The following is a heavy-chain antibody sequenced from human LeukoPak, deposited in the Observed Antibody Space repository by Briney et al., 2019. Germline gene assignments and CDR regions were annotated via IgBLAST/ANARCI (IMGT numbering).Heavy chain of an antibody. J-gene: IGHJ4*02. V-gene: IGHV4-61*01. CDR2: IYYGGST. Sequence: SETLSLTCSVSGGSVSSGSYYWSWIRQPPGKGLEWIGYIYYGGSTNYNPSLKSRVTISVDTSKNQFSLKLSSVTAADTAVYYCARVSYGDYLDYWGQGTLVTVSS. CDR3: ARVSYGDYLDY. CDR1: GGSVSSGSYY. D-gene: IGHD4-17*01.